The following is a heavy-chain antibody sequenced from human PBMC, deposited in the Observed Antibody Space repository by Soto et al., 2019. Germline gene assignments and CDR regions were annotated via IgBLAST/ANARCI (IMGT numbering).Heavy chain of an antibody. CDR2: ITGSGAGT. D-gene: IGHD4-17*01. CDR1: GFIFSSYA. V-gene: IGHV3-23*01. J-gene: IGHJ4*02. Sequence: EVQLLESGGGLVQPGGSLRLSCAGSGFIFSSYAMSWVRQAPGKGLKWVSAITGSGAGTYYADSVKGRFTISRDNSKNTLYLQMNSLRAEDTAVYFCAKRNYGGYVGGFDCWGQGTLVTVSS. CDR3: AKRNYGGYVGGFDC.